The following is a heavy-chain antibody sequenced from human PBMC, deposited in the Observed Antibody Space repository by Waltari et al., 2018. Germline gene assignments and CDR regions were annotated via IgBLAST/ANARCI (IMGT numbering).Heavy chain of an antibody. D-gene: IGHD1-26*01. CDR2: IIPIFGTA. J-gene: IGHJ3*02. CDR1: GGTFSSYA. Sequence: QVQLVQSGAEVKKPGSSVKVSCKASGGTFSSYAISWVRQAPGQGLEWMGRIIPIFGTANYAQNFQGRVTMTADKSTSTAYMELSSLRSEDTAVYYCATDGSYKWAFDIWGQGTMVTVSS. V-gene: IGHV1-69*08. CDR3: ATDGSYKWAFDI.